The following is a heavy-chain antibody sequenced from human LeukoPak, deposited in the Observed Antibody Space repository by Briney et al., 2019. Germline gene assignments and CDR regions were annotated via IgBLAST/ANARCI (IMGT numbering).Heavy chain of an antibody. V-gene: IGHV4-39*01. J-gene: IGHJ4*02. Sequence: ASETLSLTCTVSGGSVGSSSFHGGWIRQPPGKGLEWIGNIYYTGATSYNPSLKSRVTISVDTSKNQFSLRVNSVTAADTAVYYCARLDYGGRSVRWYFDYWGQGNLVTVSS. CDR2: IYYTGAT. CDR3: ARLDYGGRSVRWYFDY. CDR1: GGSVGSSSFH. D-gene: IGHD4-23*01.